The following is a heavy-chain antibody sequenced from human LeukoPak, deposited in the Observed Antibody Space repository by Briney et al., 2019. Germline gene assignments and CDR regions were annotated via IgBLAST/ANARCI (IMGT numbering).Heavy chain of an antibody. CDR1: GGSFSGYY. V-gene: IGHV4-34*01. J-gene: IGHJ4*02. Sequence: SETLSLTCAVYGGSFSGYYWSWIRQPPGKGLEWIGEINHSGSTNYNPSLKSRVTISVDTSKNQFSLKLSSVTAADTVVYYCARVEGSLIAVASLYYFDYWGQGTLVTVSS. CDR2: INHSGST. D-gene: IGHD6-19*01. CDR3: ARVEGSLIAVASLYYFDY.